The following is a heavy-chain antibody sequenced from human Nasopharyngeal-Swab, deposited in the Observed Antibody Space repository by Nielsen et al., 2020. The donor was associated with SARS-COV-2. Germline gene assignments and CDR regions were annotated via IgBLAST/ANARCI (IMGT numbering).Heavy chain of an antibody. D-gene: IGHD3-3*01. CDR2: IYYNGNT. Sequence: WIRQPPGKGLEWIGIIYYNGNTHYNPSLKRRVTISVDTSKRQFSLKLRSVTAADTAVYCCARQGLADFWSGYYDNWGQGTLVTVSS. V-gene: IGHV4-39*01. J-gene: IGHJ4*02. CDR3: ARQGLADFWSGYYDN.